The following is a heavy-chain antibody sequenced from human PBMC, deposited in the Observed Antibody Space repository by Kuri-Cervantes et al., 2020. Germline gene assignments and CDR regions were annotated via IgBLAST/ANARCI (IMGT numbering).Heavy chain of an antibody. D-gene: IGHD6-13*01. CDR2: IYPGYSDT. CDR1: GYSVTSYC. V-gene: IGHV5-51*01. Sequence: GESLKISCKGSGYSVTSYCIGWVRQMPGKGLEWMGSIYPGYSDTRYSPSFQGQVTISADKSISTAYLQWSSLKDSDTAMYYCARAGYSSSWYPFDYWGQGTLVTVSS. J-gene: IGHJ4*02. CDR3: ARAGYSSSWYPFDY.